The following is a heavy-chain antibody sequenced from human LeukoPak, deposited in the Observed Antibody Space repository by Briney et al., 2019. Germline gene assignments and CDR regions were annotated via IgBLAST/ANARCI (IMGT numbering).Heavy chain of an antibody. J-gene: IGHJ4*02. CDR2: SSSYNGNT. CDR3: ARGPYGSGDY. Sequence: ASVKVSCKASGYTFTSYGISWVRQAPGQGLDGMGCSSSYNGNTNYVQKLQDRVTMTTETSTRTAYMELRSLRSDDTAVYYCARGPYGSGDYWGQGTLVTVSS. V-gene: IGHV1-18*04. D-gene: IGHD3-10*01. CDR1: GYTFTSYG.